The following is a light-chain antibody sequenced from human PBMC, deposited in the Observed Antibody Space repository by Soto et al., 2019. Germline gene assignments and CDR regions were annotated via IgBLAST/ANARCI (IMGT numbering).Light chain of an antibody. V-gene: IGKV1-33*01. CDR2: DAS. Sequence: DIQMTQSPSSLSASVGDRVTITCQASQDISNYLNWYQQKPGKAPKLLIYDASHLETGVPPRFSGTGYWTDFTFTISSLQPKDIATYYCQQYDNLPITFGQGTRLEIK. CDR1: QDISNY. CDR3: QQYDNLPIT. J-gene: IGKJ5*01.